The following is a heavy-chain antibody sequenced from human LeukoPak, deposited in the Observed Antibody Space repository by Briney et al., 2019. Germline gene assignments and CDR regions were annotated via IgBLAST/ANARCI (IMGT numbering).Heavy chain of an antibody. Sequence: SETLSLTCTVSGGSISSYYWSWIRQPPGKGLEWIGYIHYSGSTNYNPSLKSRVTISVDTSKNQFSLKLSSVTAADTAVYYCARDRGGRGYDLRWFDPWGQGTLVTVSS. V-gene: IGHV4-59*01. CDR1: GGSISSYY. J-gene: IGHJ5*02. CDR2: IHYSGST. CDR3: ARDRGGRGYDLRWFDP. D-gene: IGHD5-12*01.